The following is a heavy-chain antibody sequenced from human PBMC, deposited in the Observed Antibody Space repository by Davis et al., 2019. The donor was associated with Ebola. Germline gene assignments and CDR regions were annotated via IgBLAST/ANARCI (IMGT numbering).Heavy chain of an antibody. J-gene: IGHJ3*01. V-gene: IGHV4-61*08. CDR3: SRDPSPIGLWDL. Sequence: MPSETLSLTCTVSGGSVRSGGHYWSWIRLSPGKGLAWVGYMSYSGTSKYNPSLKSRVTISIDPSKNQFSLKLTSMTASDTGVYFCSRDPSPIGLWDLWGQGTMVTVSS. CDR1: GGSVRSGGHY. D-gene: IGHD3-16*01. CDR2: MSYSGTS.